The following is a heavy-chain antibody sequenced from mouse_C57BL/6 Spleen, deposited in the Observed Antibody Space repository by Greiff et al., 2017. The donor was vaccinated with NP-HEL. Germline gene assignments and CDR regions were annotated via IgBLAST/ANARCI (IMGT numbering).Heavy chain of an antibody. Sequence: VQLQQPGAELVKPGASVKMSCKASGYTFTSYWITWVKQRPGQGLEWIGDIYPGSGSTNYHEKFKSKATLTVDTSSSTAYMQLSSLTSEDSAVEYCARYYYPFYNFDYWGQGTTLTVSS. V-gene: IGHV1-55*01. CDR2: IYPGSGST. CDR1: GYTFTSYW. J-gene: IGHJ2*01. D-gene: IGHD1-1*02. CDR3: ARYYYPFYNFDY.